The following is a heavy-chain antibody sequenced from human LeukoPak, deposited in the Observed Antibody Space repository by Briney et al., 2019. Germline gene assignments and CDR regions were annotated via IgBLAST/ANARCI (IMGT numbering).Heavy chain of an antibody. CDR2: ISSSSSYI. CDR1: GFTFSSYS. V-gene: IGHV3-21*01. J-gene: IGHJ2*01. CDR3: ARDSSYCSGGSCYSVWYFDL. D-gene: IGHD2-15*01. Sequence: PGGSLRLSCAASGFTFSSYSMNWVRQAPGKGLEWVSSISSSSSYIYYADSVEGRFTISRDNAKNSLYLQMNSLRAEDTAVYYCARDSSYCSGGSCYSVWYFDLWGRGTLVTVSS.